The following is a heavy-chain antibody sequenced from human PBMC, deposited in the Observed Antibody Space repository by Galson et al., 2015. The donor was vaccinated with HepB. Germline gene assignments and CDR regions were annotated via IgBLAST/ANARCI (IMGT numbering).Heavy chain of an antibody. D-gene: IGHD1-7*01. CDR1: GGIFSNYV. V-gene: IGHV1-69*13. CDR3: ATRRITGTGPNQHGMDV. J-gene: IGHJ6*02. CDR2: IIPIFGTA. Sequence: SVKVSCKASGGIFSNYVINWVRQAPGQGLEWMGGIIPIFGTANYAQNFQGRVTLKADESTSTAYMELSTLRSEDTAVYYCATRRITGTGPNQHGMDVWGQGTPVTVSS.